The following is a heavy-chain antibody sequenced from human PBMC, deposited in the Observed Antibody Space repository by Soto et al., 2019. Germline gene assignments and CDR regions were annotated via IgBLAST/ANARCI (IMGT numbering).Heavy chain of an antibody. J-gene: IGHJ4*02. CDR3: ASYDTSGYYV. Sequence: QVQLQQWGAGLLKPSETLSLTCAVYGGSFSGYYWSWFRQPPGKGLEWIGEINHSGSTNNNPSLKSRVTISVDTSNTQFSLKLSSVTAADTAVYYCASYDTSGYYVGGQGTLVTVSS. V-gene: IGHV4-34*01. CDR2: INHSGST. D-gene: IGHD3-22*01. CDR1: GGSFSGYY.